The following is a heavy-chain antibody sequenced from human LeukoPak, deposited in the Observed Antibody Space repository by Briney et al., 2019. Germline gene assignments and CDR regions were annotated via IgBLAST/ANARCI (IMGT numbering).Heavy chain of an antibody. Sequence: GGSLRLSCAASGFTFSSNGMHWVRQAPGKGLECVAFIQNDGNNKKYADSVKGRFTISRDNSKNTLYLQMNSLRAEDTAVYYCAKGAPIVGATTSFDYWGQGTLVTVSS. CDR3: AKGAPIVGATTSFDY. J-gene: IGHJ4*02. CDR2: IQNDGNNK. CDR1: GFTFSSNG. D-gene: IGHD1-26*01. V-gene: IGHV3-30*02.